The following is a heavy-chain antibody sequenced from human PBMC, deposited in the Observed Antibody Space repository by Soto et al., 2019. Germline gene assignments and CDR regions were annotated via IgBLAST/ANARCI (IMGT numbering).Heavy chain of an antibody. J-gene: IGHJ5*02. CDR1: GFTFSSYA. V-gene: IGHV3-23*01. CDR3: AKERVDACCPDWFEP. Sequence: GGSLRLSCAASGFTFSSYAMSWDRQAPGQGLEWVSAISGSGGSTYYADSVKGRLTISRDTSKNTLYLQMNSLRAEDPAVYYLAKERVDACCPDWFEPWGQGTRVTVS. CDR2: ISGSGGST. D-gene: IGHD2-15*01.